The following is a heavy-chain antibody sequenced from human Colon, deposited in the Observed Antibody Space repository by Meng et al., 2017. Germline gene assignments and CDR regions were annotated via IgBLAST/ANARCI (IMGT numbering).Heavy chain of an antibody. CDR1: GFIFSTYS. CDR2: ISGSGINT. D-gene: IGHD3-16*01. CDR3: DGADF. Sequence: EVQLLESGGGLIQPGGSLRLSCAASGFIFSTYSMIWVRQVPGKGLEWVSTISGSGINTHYADSVKGRFTISRDNSNNALYLQMNNLRAEDTAVYYCDGADFWGQGTLVTVSS. J-gene: IGHJ4*02. V-gene: IGHV3-23*01.